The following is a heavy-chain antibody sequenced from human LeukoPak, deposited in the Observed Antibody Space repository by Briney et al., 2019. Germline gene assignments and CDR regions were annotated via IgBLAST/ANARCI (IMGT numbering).Heavy chain of an antibody. CDR2: ISGSGGTT. Sequence: GGSLRLSCAVSGFTFGSYAMSWVRQAPGKGLEWVSGISGSGGTTYYADSVKGRFTISRDNSKKTLYLQMNRLRAEDTAVYYCAKENVAAALPGNWFDPWGQGTLVTVSS. CDR1: GFTFGSYA. D-gene: IGHD2-2*01. V-gene: IGHV3-23*01. J-gene: IGHJ5*02. CDR3: AKENVAAALPGNWFDP.